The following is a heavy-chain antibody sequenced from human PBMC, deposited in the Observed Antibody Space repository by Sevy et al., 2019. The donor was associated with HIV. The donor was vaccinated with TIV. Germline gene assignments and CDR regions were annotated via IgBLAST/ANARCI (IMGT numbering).Heavy chain of an antibody. CDR2: FDPEDGER. Sequence: ASVKVSCKLSGYTLTQLSMHWVRQAPGKGLEWLESFDPEDGERIYAQKFQGRFTMTEETSTDTDYMELSSLRSEDTAIYYCATGREYYEGNSGYFDYWGQGTLVTVSS. V-gene: IGHV1-24*01. D-gene: IGHD3-3*01. CDR1: GYTLTQLS. CDR3: ATGREYYEGNSGYFDY. J-gene: IGHJ4*02.